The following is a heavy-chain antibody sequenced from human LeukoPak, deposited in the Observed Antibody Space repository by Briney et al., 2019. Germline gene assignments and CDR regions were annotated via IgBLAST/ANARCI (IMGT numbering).Heavy chain of an antibody. CDR1: GGSFSGYY. Sequence: SETLSLTCAVYGGSFSGYYWSWIRQPPGKGLEWIGEINHSGSTNYNPSLKSRVTISVDTSKNQFSLKLSSVTAADTAVYYCARGSVTTTIGYYMDVWGKGTTVIVSS. D-gene: IGHD4-11*01. J-gene: IGHJ6*03. V-gene: IGHV4-34*01. CDR3: ARGSVTTTIGYYMDV. CDR2: INHSGST.